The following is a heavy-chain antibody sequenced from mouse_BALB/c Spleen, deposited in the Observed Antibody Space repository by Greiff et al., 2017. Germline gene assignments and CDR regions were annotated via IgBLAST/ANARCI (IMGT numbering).Heavy chain of an antibody. CDR1: GYSITSGYY. CDR2: ISYDGSN. V-gene: IGHV3-6*02. CDR3: ARGSDYPWFAY. D-gene: IGHD2-4*01. J-gene: IGHJ3*01. Sequence: DVKLQESGPGLVKPSQSLSLTCSVTGYSITSGYYWNWIRQFPGNKLEWMGYISYDGSNNYNPSLKNRISITRDTSKNQFFLKLNSVTTEDTATYYCARGSDYPWFAYWGQGTLVTVSA.